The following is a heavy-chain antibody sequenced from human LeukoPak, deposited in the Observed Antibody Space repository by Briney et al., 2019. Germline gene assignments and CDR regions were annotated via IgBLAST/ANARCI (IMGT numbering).Heavy chain of an antibody. Sequence: GGSLRLSCAASGFTFSSYGMHWVRQAPGKGLEWVAFIRYDGSNKYYADSVKGRFTISRDNANNLVYLQMNSLRAEDTALYYCLSDTGYWGQGTLVIVSS. CDR3: LSDTGY. J-gene: IGHJ4*02. V-gene: IGHV3-30*02. CDR2: IRYDGSNK. CDR1: GFTFSSYG. D-gene: IGHD1-14*01.